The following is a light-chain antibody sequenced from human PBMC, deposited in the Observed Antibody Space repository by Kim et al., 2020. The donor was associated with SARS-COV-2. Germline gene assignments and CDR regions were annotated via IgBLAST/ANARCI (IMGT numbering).Light chain of an antibody. CDR1: SSDIGAYKY. CDR2: GVN. J-gene: IGLJ1*01. CDR3: TSYAGSNNLDV. Sequence: QSVTISCTGTSSDIGAYKYVSWYQQHPGKAPRLMIYGVNRRPSVVPDRFSGSKSGNTASLTVSGLQAEDEADYYCTSYAGSNNLDVFGTGTKVTVL. V-gene: IGLV2-8*01.